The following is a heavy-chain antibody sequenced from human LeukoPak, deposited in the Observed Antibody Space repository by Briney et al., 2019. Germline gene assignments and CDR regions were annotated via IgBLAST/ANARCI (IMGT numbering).Heavy chain of an antibody. Sequence: GASVKVSCKASGYTFTGYYMHWVRQAPGQGLEWMGWINPNSGGTNYAQKFQGRVTMTRDTSISTAYMELSRLRSDDTAVYYCARHVYGDYVGYFDYWGQGTLVTVSS. CDR3: ARHVYGDYVGYFDY. V-gene: IGHV1-2*02. CDR2: INPNSGGT. J-gene: IGHJ4*02. D-gene: IGHD4-17*01. CDR1: GYTFTGYY.